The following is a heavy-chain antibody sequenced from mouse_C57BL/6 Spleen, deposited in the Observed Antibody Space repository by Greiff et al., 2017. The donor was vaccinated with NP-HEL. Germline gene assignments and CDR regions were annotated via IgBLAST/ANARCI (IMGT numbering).Heavy chain of an antibody. J-gene: IGHJ3*01. CDR1: GYTFTSYW. Sequence: QVQLKQPGAELVKPGASVKLSCKASGYTFTSYWMHWVKQRPGQGLEWIGMIHPNSGSTNYNEKFKSKATLTVDKSSSTAYMQLSSLTSEDSAVYYCARDSNYVGVWFAYWGQGTLVTVSA. CDR2: IHPNSGST. V-gene: IGHV1-64*01. D-gene: IGHD2-5*01. CDR3: ARDSNYVGVWFAY.